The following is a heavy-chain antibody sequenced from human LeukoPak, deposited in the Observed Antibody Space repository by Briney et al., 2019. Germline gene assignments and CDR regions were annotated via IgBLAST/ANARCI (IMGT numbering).Heavy chain of an antibody. CDR3: ARDPCGGDCYSDY. V-gene: IGHV3-30-3*01. J-gene: IGHJ4*02. Sequence: GRSLRLSCAASGFTFSSYAMHWVRQAPGKGLEWVAVISYDGSNKYYADSVKGRFTISRDNSKNTLYLQMNSLRAEDTAVYYCARDPCGGDCYSDYWGQGTLVTVSS. D-gene: IGHD2-21*01. CDR1: GFTFSSYA. CDR2: ISYDGSNK.